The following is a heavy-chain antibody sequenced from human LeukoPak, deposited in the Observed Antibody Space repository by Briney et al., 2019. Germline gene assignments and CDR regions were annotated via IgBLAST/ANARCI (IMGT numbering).Heavy chain of an antibody. Sequence: SGGSLRLSCAASGFTFNSYWMTWVRQAPGKGLEWVSGINWNGGSTGYADSVKGRFTISRDNAKNSLYLQMNSLRAEDTALYYCARPAVRYYDSSGSYYFDYWGQGTLVTVSS. CDR2: INWNGGST. J-gene: IGHJ4*02. V-gene: IGHV3-20*04. CDR3: ARPAVRYYDSSGSYYFDY. D-gene: IGHD3-22*01. CDR1: GFTFNSYW.